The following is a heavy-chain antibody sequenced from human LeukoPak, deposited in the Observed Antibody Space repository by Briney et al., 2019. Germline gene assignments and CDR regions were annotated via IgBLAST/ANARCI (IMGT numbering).Heavy chain of an antibody. Sequence: ASVKVSCKASGYTFTSYAIHWVRQAPGQRLEWMGWISAGNGNTKYSQNFQGRVTFISNTSATTAFMELSSLRSEDASVYYCARDSGSGNNDYWGQGTLVTVSS. D-gene: IGHD1-26*01. J-gene: IGHJ4*02. CDR2: ISAGNGNT. CDR3: ARDSGSGNNDY. CDR1: GYTFTSYA. V-gene: IGHV1-3*01.